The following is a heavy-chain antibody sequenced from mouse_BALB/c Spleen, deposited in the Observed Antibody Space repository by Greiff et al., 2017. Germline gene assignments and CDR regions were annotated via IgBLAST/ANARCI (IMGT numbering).Heavy chain of an antibody. Sequence: DVHLVESGGGLVQPKGSLKLSCAASGFTFNTYAMNWVRQAPGKGLEWVARIRSKSNNYATYYADSVKDRFTISRDDSQSMLYLQMNNLKTEDTAMYYCVRHEIYGYDPFAYWGQGTLVTVSA. D-gene: IGHD2-2*01. V-gene: IGHV10-1*02. CDR1: GFTFNTYA. CDR2: IRSKSNNYAT. J-gene: IGHJ3*01. CDR3: VRHEIYGYDPFAY.